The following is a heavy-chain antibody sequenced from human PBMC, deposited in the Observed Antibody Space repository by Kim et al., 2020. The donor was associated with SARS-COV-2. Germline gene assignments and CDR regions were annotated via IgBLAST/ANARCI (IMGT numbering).Heavy chain of an antibody. Sequence: PSGGSTSYRQKFLGRVTMTRDTSTSTVYMELSSLRSEDTAVYYCARLVDYWGQGTLVTVSS. CDR2: PSGGST. D-gene: IGHD6-13*01. CDR3: ARLVDY. J-gene: IGHJ4*02. V-gene: IGHV1-46*01.